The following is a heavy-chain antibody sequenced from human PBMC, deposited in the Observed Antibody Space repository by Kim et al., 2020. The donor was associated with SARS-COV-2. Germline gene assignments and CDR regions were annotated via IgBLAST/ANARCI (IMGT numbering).Heavy chain of an antibody. Sequence: GGSLRLSCAASGFTFSSFWMHWVRQAPGKGLVWVSRINSDGSSTSYADSVKGRFTISRDNAKNTLYLQMNSLRAEDTAVYYCARDGPFSRIVGATSFDYWGQGTLVTVSS. CDR1: GFTFSSFW. D-gene: IGHD1-26*01. J-gene: IGHJ4*02. CDR3: ARDGPFSRIVGATSFDY. CDR2: INSDGSST. V-gene: IGHV3-74*01.